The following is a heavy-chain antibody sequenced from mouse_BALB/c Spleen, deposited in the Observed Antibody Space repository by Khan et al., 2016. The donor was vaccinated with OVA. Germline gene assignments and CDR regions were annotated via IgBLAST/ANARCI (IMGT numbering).Heavy chain of an antibody. J-gene: IGHJ2*01. CDR3: ARSIMAN. Sequence: EVQLVESGPGLVKPSQSLSLTCTVTAYQIPSDYAWNWIRQFPGNKLDWMGYISYIGSTSYNPSLKSRISITRDTSKNQFFLQLNSVTTEDTATYYCARSIMANWGQGTTLTVSS. V-gene: IGHV3-2*02. CDR2: ISYIGST. CDR1: AYQIPSDYA.